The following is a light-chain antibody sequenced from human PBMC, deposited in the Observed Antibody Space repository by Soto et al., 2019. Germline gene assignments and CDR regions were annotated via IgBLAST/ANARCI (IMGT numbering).Light chain of an antibody. CDR3: SSYAGNNKLV. CDR1: STDIGSYNF. V-gene: IGLV2-8*01. Sequence: QSALTQPPSASGSPGQSVTISCAGTSTDIGSYNFVSWYQQHLGKAPKLLIYEVNKRPSGVPDRFSASTSGNTASLTVSGLQAEDAADYYCSSYAGNNKLVFGGGTKLTVL. J-gene: IGLJ2*01. CDR2: EVN.